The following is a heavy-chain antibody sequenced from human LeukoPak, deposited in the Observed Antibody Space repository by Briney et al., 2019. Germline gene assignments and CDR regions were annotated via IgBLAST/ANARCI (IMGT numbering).Heavy chain of an antibody. CDR2: INPNSGGT. D-gene: IGHD3-22*01. Sequence: ASVKVSYKASGYTFTGYYMHWVRQAPGQGLEWMGWINPNSGGTNYAQKFQGRVTMTRDTSISTAYMELSRLRSDDTAVYYCARDLPYADSSGYYYYYFDYWGQGTLVTVSS. V-gene: IGHV1-2*02. J-gene: IGHJ4*02. CDR1: GYTFTGYY. CDR3: ARDLPYADSSGYYYYYFDY.